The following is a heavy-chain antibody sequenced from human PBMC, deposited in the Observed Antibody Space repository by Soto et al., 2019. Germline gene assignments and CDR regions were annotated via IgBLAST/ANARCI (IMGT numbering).Heavy chain of an antibody. CDR3: ARGPHFYESGSPAWSTAD. CDR1: GYTFKSYG. Sequence: QVQLVQFGSEVKKPGASVKVSCKASGYTFKSYGISWVRQAPGQGLEWMGRISPYNGDKNYAQKYQGRVSMTTDTSTSTVYMEVRSLGLDDTAVYYCARGPHFYESGSPAWSTADWGQGTLVTVSS. D-gene: IGHD3-10*01. V-gene: IGHV1-18*01. CDR2: ISPYNGDK. J-gene: IGHJ4*02.